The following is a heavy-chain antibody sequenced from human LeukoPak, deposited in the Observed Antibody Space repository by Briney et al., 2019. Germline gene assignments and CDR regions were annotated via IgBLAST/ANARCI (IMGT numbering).Heavy chain of an antibody. J-gene: IGHJ4*02. CDR2: IRYDGSNK. D-gene: IGHD4-23*01. V-gene: IGHV3-30*02. CDR3: ANGDYGGPKPGFDY. CDR1: GFTFSSYG. Sequence: TGGSLRLSCAASGFTFSSYGMHWVRQAPGKGLEWVAFIRYDGSNKYYADSVKGRFTISRDNSKNTLYLQMNSLRAEDTAVYYCANGDYGGPKPGFDYWGQGTLATVSS.